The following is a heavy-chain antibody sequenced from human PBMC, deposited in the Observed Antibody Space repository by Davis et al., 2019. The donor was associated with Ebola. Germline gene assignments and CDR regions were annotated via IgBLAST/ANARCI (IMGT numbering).Heavy chain of an antibody. J-gene: IGHJ3*02. Sequence: AASVKVSCKASGYTFTSHGISWVRQAPGQGLEWMGRIIPILGIANYAQKFQGRVTITADKSTSTAYMELSSLRSEDTALYYCTTPGGQDSGYDVFDIWGQGTMVTVSS. CDR1: GYTFTSHG. D-gene: IGHD5-12*01. V-gene: IGHV1-69*04. CDR2: IIPILGIA. CDR3: TTPGGQDSGYDVFDI.